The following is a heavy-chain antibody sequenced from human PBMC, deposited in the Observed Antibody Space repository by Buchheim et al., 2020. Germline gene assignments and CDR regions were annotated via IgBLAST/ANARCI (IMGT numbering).Heavy chain of an antibody. CDR1: GFTFSSYE. J-gene: IGHJ4*02. D-gene: IGHD5-18*01. CDR2: ISGNGNIR. V-gene: IGHV3-48*03. CDR3: AHFGYSFGY. Sequence: EVQLVESGGGLVQPGGSLTLSCVVSGFTFSSYEMNWVRQAPGEGLEWVSYISGNGNIRYYLDSVKGRFTVSRDNAKSSLYLQMNSLTAEDTAIYYCAHFGYSFGYWGQGAL.